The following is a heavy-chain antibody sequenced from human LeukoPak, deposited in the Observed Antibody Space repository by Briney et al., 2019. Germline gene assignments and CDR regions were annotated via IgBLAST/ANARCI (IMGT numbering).Heavy chain of an antibody. CDR2: INHSGST. Sequence: ETLSLTCAVYGGSFSGYYWSWIRQPPGKGLEWIGEINHSGSTNYNPSLKSRVTISVDTSKNQFSLKLSSVTAADTAVYYCARVGEMATIVYFDYWGQGTLVTVSS. V-gene: IGHV4-34*01. CDR1: GGSFSGYY. D-gene: IGHD5-24*01. CDR3: ARVGEMATIVYFDY. J-gene: IGHJ4*02.